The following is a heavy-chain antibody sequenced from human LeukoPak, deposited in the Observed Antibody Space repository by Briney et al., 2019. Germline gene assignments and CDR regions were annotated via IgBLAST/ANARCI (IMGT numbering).Heavy chain of an antibody. D-gene: IGHD3-10*01. CDR3: ARDMVDGSKSRAGYFDY. CDR2: ILYDGSKK. J-gene: IGHJ4*02. CDR1: GFTFSHYS. Sequence: HPGGSLRPSCVASGFTFSHYSLHWVRQAPGKGLEWVTLILYDGSKKYYTDSVRGRFTISRDDSKNILYLQMNSLRPEDTAVYYCARDMVDGSKSRAGYFDYWGQGTLVTVSS. V-gene: IGHV3-30-3*01.